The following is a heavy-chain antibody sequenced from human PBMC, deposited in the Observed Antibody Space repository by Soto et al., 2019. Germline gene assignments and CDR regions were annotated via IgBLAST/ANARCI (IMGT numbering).Heavy chain of an antibody. J-gene: IGHJ6*02. CDR1: GFTFSNAW. CDR3: TTDPPIFYYGSGTYRTGYYGMDV. Sequence: GGSLRLSCAASGFTFSNAWMSWVRQAPGKGLEWVGRIKSKTDGGTTDYAAPVKGRFTISRDDSKNTLYLQMNSLKTEDTAVYYCTTDPPIFYYGSGTYRTGYYGMDVWGQGTTVTV. D-gene: IGHD3-10*01. V-gene: IGHV3-15*01. CDR2: IKSKTDGGTT.